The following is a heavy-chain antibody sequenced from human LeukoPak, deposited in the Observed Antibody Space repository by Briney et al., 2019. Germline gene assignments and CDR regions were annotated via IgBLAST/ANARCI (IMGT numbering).Heavy chain of an antibody. J-gene: IGHJ4*02. CDR3: ARGPSYYYDSLYDY. Sequence: SVKVSCKASGFTFTSSAMQWVRQARGQRLEWIGWIVVGSGNTNYAQKFQERVTITRDMSTSTAYMELSSLRSEDTAVYYCARGPSYYYDSLYDYWGQGTLVTVSS. CDR1: GFTFTSSA. V-gene: IGHV1-58*02. CDR2: IVVGSGNT. D-gene: IGHD3-22*01.